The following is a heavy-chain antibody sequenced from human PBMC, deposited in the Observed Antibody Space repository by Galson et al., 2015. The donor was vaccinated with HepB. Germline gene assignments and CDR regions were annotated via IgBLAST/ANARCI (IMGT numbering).Heavy chain of an antibody. D-gene: IGHD6-19*01. V-gene: IGHV4-39*01. CDR2: IFYTGYS. J-gene: IGHJ4*02. CDR1: GGSISSSNYY. CDR3: AIQRLAVACTRGYFAY. Sequence: SETLSLTCTVSGGSISSSNYYWGWTRQAPGTGLEWIGSIFYTGYSYYNPSLKRRVTISVDTSKNQFFLRLSSVTAADTAVYYCAIQRLAVACTRGYFAYWGQGTLVTVSS.